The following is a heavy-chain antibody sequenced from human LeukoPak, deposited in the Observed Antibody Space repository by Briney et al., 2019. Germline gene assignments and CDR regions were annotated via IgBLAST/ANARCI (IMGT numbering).Heavy chain of an antibody. V-gene: IGHV3-53*05. CDR2: IYSDNT. CDR3: AKGGGGTNYYYMDV. CDR1: GFTVSSNS. D-gene: IGHD1-1*01. J-gene: IGHJ6*03. Sequence: PGGSLRLSCTVSGFTVSSNSMSWVRQAPGKGLEWVSFIYSDNTHYSDSVKGRFTISRDNSKNTLYLQMNSLRAEDMASYYCAKGGGGTNYYYMDVWGKGTTVTVSS.